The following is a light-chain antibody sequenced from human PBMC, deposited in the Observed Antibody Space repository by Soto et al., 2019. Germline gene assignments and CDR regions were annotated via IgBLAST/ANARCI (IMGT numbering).Light chain of an antibody. V-gene: IGLV2-14*03. CDR2: DVH. J-gene: IGLJ1*01. CDR1: RTDVDGHDY. Sequence: QSALTQPASVSGSPGQSITISCTGARTDVDGHDYVSWYQQHPGQAPKLMIFDVHNRPSGVSSRFSGSKSGDTASLTISGLQAEDDGDYYCSSYTASAPFSVFGTGTKVTVL. CDR3: SSYTASAPFSV.